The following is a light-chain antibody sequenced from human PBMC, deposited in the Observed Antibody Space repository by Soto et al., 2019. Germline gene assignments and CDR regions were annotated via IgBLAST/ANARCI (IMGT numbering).Light chain of an antibody. CDR2: DVN. CDR3: TSYASGSSHVV. CDR1: SSDIGGYDY. V-gene: IGLV2-14*01. Sequence: QSALTHPASVSGSPGQSITLSCTGTSSDIGGYDYVSWYQRHPGKAPKLIIYDVNNRPSGVSNRFSGSKSGNTASLTISGLQAEDEADYYCTSYASGSSHVVFGGGTKVTVL. J-gene: IGLJ2*01.